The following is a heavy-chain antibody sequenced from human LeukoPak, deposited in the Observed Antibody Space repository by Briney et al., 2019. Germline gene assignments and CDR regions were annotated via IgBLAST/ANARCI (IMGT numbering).Heavy chain of an antibody. D-gene: IGHD5-18*01. V-gene: IGHV4-30-2*01. J-gene: IGHJ3*02. CDR3: AGNSYGPSDAFDI. CDR1: GGSISSGGYS. Sequence: SETLSLTCAVSGGSISSGGYSWSWIRQPPGKGLEWIGYIYHSGSTYYNPSLKSRVTISVDRSKNQFSLKLSSVTAADTAVYYCAGNSYGPSDAFDIWGQGTMVTVSS. CDR2: IYHSGST.